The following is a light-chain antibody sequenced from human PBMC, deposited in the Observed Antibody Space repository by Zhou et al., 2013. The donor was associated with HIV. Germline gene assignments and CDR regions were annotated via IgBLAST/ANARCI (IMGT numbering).Light chain of an antibody. CDR3: QQAHSFPYT. CDR2: DAS. CDR1: QDISGW. Sequence: DVQVTQSPSSLSASVGDRVTITCRASQDISGWLAWYQQKPGKAPKLLIYDASGLQGGVPSRFSGSGSGTDYTLTISSLQPEDFASYYCQQAHSFPYTFGQGTKVETK. V-gene: IGKV1-12*01. J-gene: IGKJ2*01.